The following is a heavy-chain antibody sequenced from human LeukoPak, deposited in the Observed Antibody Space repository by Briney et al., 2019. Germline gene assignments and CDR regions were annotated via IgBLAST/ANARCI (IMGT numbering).Heavy chain of an antibody. CDR1: GFTFDDYA. CDR3: AKDFGEYRSYYYYGMDV. CDR2: ISWNSGSI. D-gene: IGHD3-10*01. V-gene: IGHV3-9*01. J-gene: IGHJ6*02. Sequence: GGSLRLSCAASGFTFDDYAMHWVRQAPGKGLEWVSGISWNSGSIGYADSVKGRFTISRDNAKNSLYLQMNSLRAEDTALYYCAKDFGEYRSYYYYGMDVWGQGTTVTVSS.